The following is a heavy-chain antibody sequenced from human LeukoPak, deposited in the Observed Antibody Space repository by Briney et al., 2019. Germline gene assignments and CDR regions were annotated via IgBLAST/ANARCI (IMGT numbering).Heavy chain of an antibody. Sequence: PGGSLRLSCGASGFTFSSYGMSWVRQAPGKGLEWVSAISGSGGSTYYADSVKGRFTISRDNSKNTLYLQMNSLRAKDTAVYYCAKDLKTLGRGYRIHDAFDIWGQGTMVTVSS. CDR1: GFTFSSYG. D-gene: IGHD5-18*01. J-gene: IGHJ3*02. CDR3: AKDLKTLGRGYRIHDAFDI. V-gene: IGHV3-23*01. CDR2: ISGSGGST.